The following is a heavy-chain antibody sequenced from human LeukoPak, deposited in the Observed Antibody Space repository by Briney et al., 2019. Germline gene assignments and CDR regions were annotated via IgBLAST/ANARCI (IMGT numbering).Heavy chain of an antibody. J-gene: IGHJ4*02. CDR1: GFTFSSYA. CDR2: VCYDGSNK. CDR3: ATDGDVPAKNDFDY. Sequence: GGALRLSCAESGFTFSSYAMRWVRQAPGRGVERGAYVCYDGSNKYYADSVKGGFTISRDNFKKTLCMQMKRVRGEDTGVYFSATDGDVPAKNDFDYWGQGALVTVSS. D-gene: IGHD2-2*01. V-gene: IGHV3-30*02.